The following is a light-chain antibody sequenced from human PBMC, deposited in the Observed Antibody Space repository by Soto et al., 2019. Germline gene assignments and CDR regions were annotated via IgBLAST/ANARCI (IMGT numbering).Light chain of an antibody. Sequence: SSLSASTGDRVTITCRASQGISSYLAWYQQKPGKAPKLLIYAASTLQSGVPSRFSGSGSGTDFTLTISCLQSEDFATYYCQQYYSYPFTFGPGTKVDIK. CDR3: QQYYSYPFT. CDR2: AAS. CDR1: QGISSY. V-gene: IGKV1-8*01. J-gene: IGKJ3*01.